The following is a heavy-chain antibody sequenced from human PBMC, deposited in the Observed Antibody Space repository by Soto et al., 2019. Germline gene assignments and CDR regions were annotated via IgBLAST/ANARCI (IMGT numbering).Heavy chain of an antibody. CDR2: IYYSGST. D-gene: IGHD4-17*01. CDR3: ARDSVTTVYFDY. CDR1: GGSISSGDYY. Sequence: SETLSLTCTVLGGSISSGDYYRSWIRQPPGKGLEWIGYIYYSGSTYYNPSLKSRVTISVDTSKNQFSLKLSSVTAADTAVYYCARDSVTTVYFDYWGQGTLVTVSS. V-gene: IGHV4-30-4*01. J-gene: IGHJ4*02.